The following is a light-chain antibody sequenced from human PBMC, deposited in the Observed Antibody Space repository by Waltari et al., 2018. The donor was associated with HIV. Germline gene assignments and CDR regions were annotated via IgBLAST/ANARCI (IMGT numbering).Light chain of an antibody. Sequence: DIQMTQSPSSLSASVGDRVTITCRAGQSISSYLNWYQQKPGKAPKVLIYAASSLQSGVPSRFSGSGSGTDFTLTISSLQPEDFATYYCQQSYSTPVTFGGGTKVEIK. CDR3: QQSYSTPVT. J-gene: IGKJ4*01. CDR2: AAS. CDR1: QSISSY. V-gene: IGKV1-39*01.